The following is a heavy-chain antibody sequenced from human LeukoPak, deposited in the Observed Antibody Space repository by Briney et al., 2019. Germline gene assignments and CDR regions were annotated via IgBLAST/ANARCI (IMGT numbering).Heavy chain of an antibody. D-gene: IGHD3-22*01. Sequence: TFTSYXXXXXRXXXGQGXXXXXIINPSGGSTSYAQKFQGRVTMTRDTSTSTVYMELSSLRSEDTAVYYCARGADYYDSSGYYAYWGQGTLVTVSS. V-gene: IGHV1-46*01. J-gene: IGHJ4*02. CDR3: ARGADYYDSSGYYAY. CDR2: INPSGGST. CDR1: TFTSYX.